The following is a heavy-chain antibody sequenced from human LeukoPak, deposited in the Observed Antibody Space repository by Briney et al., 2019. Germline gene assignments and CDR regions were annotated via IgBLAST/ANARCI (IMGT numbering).Heavy chain of an antibody. CDR1: GGSISSGSYY. Sequence: SETLSLTCTLSGGSISSGSYYWSWIRQPAGKGLEWIRRIYTSGSANYNPSLKSRVTISVDTSKNQFSLKLSSVTAADTAVYYCARERADFHFWSGYYDYWAQGTQVTVSS. D-gene: IGHD3-3*02. J-gene: IGHJ4*02. CDR2: IYTSGSA. CDR3: ARERADFHFWSGYYDY. V-gene: IGHV4-61*02.